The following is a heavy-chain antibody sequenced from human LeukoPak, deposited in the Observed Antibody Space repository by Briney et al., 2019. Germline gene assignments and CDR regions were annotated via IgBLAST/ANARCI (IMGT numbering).Heavy chain of an antibody. J-gene: IGHJ4*02. CDR2: IYYSGST. CDR3: ARGGLRGYSYGQRFDY. V-gene: IGHV4-59*12. Sequence: SETLSLTCNVSGDSISTYYWSWIRQPPGKGLDWIGHIYYSGSTDYNPSLMSRVTISVDTSKNQFSLRLSPVTAADTAVYYCARGGLRGYSYGQRFDYWGQGILVTVSS. D-gene: IGHD5-18*01. CDR1: GDSISTYY.